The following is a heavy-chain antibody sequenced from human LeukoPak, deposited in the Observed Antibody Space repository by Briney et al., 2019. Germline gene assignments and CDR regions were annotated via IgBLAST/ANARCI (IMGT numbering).Heavy chain of an antibody. CDR2: ISWNSGSI. CDR1: GFTFDDYA. CDR3: AKDIRMDSSYWFDP. J-gene: IGHJ5*02. V-gene: IGHV3-9*01. Sequence: PGGSLRLSCAASGFTFDDYAMHWVRQAPGKGLEWVSGISWNSGSIGYADSVKGRFTISRDNAKNSLYLQMNSLRAEDTALYYCAKDIRMDSSYWFDPWGQGTLVTVSS. D-gene: IGHD6-6*01.